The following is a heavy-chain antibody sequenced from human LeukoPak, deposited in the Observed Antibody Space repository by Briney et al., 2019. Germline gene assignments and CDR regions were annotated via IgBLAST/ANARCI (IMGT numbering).Heavy chain of an antibody. CDR1: GFTFSSYA. V-gene: IGHV3-30*14. Sequence: GGSLRLSCAASGFTFSSYAMHWVRQAPGKGLEWVAVISYDGSNKYYADSVKGRFTISRDNSKNTLYLQMNSLRAEDTAVYYCARKTGDCWGQGTLVIVSS. D-gene: IGHD1-14*01. CDR2: ISYDGSNK. J-gene: IGHJ4*02. CDR3: ARKTGDC.